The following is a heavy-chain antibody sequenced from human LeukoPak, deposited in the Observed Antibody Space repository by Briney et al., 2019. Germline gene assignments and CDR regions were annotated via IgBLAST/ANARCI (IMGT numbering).Heavy chain of an antibody. D-gene: IGHD3-22*01. CDR3: ASRAYYDSSGYS. CDR2: ISSSGSTI. Sequence: PGGSLRLSCAASGFTFSSYEMNWVRPAPGKGLEWVSYISSSGSTIYYADSVKGRFTISRDNAKNSLYLQMNSLRAEDTAVYYCASRAYYDSSGYSWGQGTLVTVSS. J-gene: IGHJ4*02. V-gene: IGHV3-48*03. CDR1: GFTFSSYE.